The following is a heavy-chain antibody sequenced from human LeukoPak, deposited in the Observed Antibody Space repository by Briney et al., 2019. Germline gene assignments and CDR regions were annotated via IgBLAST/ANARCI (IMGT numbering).Heavy chain of an antibody. CDR3: ARRGVTTSWFDP. V-gene: IGHV4-61*05. J-gene: IGHJ5*02. D-gene: IGHD4-17*01. CDR2: IYYSGST. CDR1: GGSISSSSYY. Sequence: SETLSLTCTVSGGSISSSSYYWGWIRQPPGKGLEWIGYIYYSGSTNYNPSLKSRVTISVDTSKNQFSLKLSSVTAADTAVYYCARRGVTTSWFDPWGQGTLVTVSS.